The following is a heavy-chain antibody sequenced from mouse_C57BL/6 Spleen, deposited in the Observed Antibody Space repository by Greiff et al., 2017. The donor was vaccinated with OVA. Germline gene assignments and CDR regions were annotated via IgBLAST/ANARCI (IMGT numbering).Heavy chain of an antibody. D-gene: IGHD2-1*01. J-gene: IGHJ2*01. CDR3: ARGYGNNGY. CDR2: IYPSDSET. Sequence: QVQLQQPGAELVRPGSSVKLSCKASGYTFTSYWMDWVKQRPGQGLEWIGNIYPSDSETHYNQKFKDKATLTVDKSSSTAYMQLSSLTSEDSAVYYCARGYGNNGYWGQGTTLTVSS. CDR1: GYTFTSYW. V-gene: IGHV1-61*01.